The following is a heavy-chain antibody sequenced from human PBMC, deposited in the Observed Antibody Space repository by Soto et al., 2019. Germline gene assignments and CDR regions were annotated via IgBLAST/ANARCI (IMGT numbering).Heavy chain of an antibody. CDR3: ERTGSSGWYHY. CDR1: GFTVSSNY. D-gene: IGHD6-19*01. CDR2: MYSGGST. J-gene: IGHJ4*02. Sequence: EVQLVETGGGLIQPGGSLRLSCAASGFTVSSNYMSWVRQAPGKGLEWVSVMYSGGSTYYADSVKGRFTISRDNSKNTLYLQMNSLRAEDTAVYYWERTGSSGWYHYWGQGTLVTVSS. V-gene: IGHV3-53*02.